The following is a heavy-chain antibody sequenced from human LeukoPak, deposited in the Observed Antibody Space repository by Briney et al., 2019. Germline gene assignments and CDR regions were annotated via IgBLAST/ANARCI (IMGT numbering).Heavy chain of an antibody. CDR3: AREGAHDYGDYVYGMDV. Sequence: GGSLRLSCAASGFTFSSYEMNWVRQAPGKGLEWVSYISSSGSTIYYADSVKGRFTISRDNAKNSLYLQMNSLRAEDTAVYYCAREGAHDYGDYVYGMDVWGQGTVVTVSS. CDR2: ISSSGSTI. V-gene: IGHV3-48*03. D-gene: IGHD4-17*01. CDR1: GFTFSSYE. J-gene: IGHJ6*02.